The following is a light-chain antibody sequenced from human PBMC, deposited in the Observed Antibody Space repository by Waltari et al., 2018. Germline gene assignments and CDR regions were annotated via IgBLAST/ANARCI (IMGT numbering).Light chain of an antibody. CDR2: YNSDAEK. V-gene: IGLV5-45*02. CDR3: LIWHDTDWV. Sequence: QAVLTQPSSLSASPGASASLTCTLRSGLNVGTYTIYWYKQKSGSPPQYLLRYNSDAEKGRGSGVPSGFSGSKVASANSGILFISGLQSEDEADYYCLIWHDTDWVFGGGTKLTVL. J-gene: IGLJ3*02. CDR1: SGLNVGTYT.